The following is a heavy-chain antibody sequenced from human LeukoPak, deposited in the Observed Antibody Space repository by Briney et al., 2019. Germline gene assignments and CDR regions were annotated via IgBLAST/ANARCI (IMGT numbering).Heavy chain of an antibody. CDR1: GFNVNSFE. J-gene: IGHJ4*02. Sequence: GGSLRLSCAASGFNVNSFEMTWVRQAPGLGLEFLSYISDSGGVIKYADSVKGRFTISRDNSKNTLYLQLNSLRAEDTSVYYCARDSTYYYASGSSGPHYFDYWGQGTLVTVSS. CDR3: ARDSTYYYASGSSGPHYFDY. V-gene: IGHV3-48*03. CDR2: ISDSGGVI. D-gene: IGHD3-10*01.